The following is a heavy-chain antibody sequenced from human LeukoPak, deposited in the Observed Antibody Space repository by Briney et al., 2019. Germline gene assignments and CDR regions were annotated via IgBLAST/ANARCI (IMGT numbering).Heavy chain of an antibody. D-gene: IGHD3-10*01. CDR3: ARGPPYGSRSDYFDY. V-gene: IGHV3-7*01. J-gene: IGHJ4*02. CDR2: VKKDASEK. Sequence: GGSLRLSWAASGFTFSNNWMTWVRQAPGKGLEWGASVKKDASEKYYVDSVKGRFTISRDNAKNSLYLQMNSLRVEDTAVYYCARGPPYGSRSDYFDYWGQGTLVTVSS. CDR1: GFTFSNNW.